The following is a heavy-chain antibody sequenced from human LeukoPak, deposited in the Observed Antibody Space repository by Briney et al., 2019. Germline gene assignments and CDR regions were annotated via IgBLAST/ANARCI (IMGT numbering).Heavy chain of an antibody. V-gene: IGHV3-23*01. CDR2: ISGSGGST. Sequence: GGSLRLSCAASGFTFSSYGMSWVRQAPGKGLEWVSAISGSGGSTYYADSVRGRFIISRDNSKNTLYLQMSSLRAEDTAVYYCAKSKEDCCGSFDPWGQATLVTVPS. CDR1: GFTFSSYG. J-gene: IGHJ5*02. D-gene: IGHD2-15*01. CDR3: AKSKEDCCGSFDP.